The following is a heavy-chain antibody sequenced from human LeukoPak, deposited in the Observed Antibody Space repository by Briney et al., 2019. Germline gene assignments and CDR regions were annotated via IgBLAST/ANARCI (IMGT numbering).Heavy chain of an antibody. J-gene: IGHJ5*02. CDR2: IYNSEST. CDR3: ARRDYYDRGWFDP. CDR1: GGSISSSNYY. V-gene: IGHV4-61*02. Sequence: SQTLSLTCTVSGGSISSSNYYWSWIRQPAGKGLEWIGRIYNSESTNYNPSLKSRVTISVDTSKNQFSLKLSSVTAADTAVYYCARRDYYDRGWFDPWGQGTLVTVSS. D-gene: IGHD3-22*01.